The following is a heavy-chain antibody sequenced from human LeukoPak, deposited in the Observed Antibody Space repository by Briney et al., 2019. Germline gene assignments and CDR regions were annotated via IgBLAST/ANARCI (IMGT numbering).Heavy chain of an antibody. Sequence: PSETLSLTCTVSSGSINRFDWICLRQPPGKGLEWIGYIYYSGSTNYNPSLKSRVTISVDTSKNQFSLKLSSVTAADTAVYYWSYDFNSGSGLGRRRFDPWGQGTLVTVSS. CDR3: SYDFNSGSGLGRRRFDP. CDR2: IYYSGST. D-gene: IGHD3-3*01. J-gene: IGHJ5*02. CDR1: SGSINRFD. V-gene: IGHV4-59*01.